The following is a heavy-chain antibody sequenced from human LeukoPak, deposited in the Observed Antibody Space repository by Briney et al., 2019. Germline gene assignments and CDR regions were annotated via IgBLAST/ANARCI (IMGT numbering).Heavy chain of an antibody. V-gene: IGHV3-30-3*01. D-gene: IGHD6-19*01. CDR2: ISYDGSNK. CDR1: GFTFSSYA. CDR3: ARESSIAVADY. J-gene: IGHJ4*02. Sequence: PGGSLRLSCVASGFTFSSYAMHWVRQAPGKGLEWVAVISYDGSNKYYADSVKGRFTISRDNSKNTLYLQMNSLRAEDTAVYYCARESSIAVADYWGQGTLVTVSS.